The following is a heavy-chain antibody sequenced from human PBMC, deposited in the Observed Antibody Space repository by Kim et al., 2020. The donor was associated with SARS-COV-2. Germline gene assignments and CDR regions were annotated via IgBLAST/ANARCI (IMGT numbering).Heavy chain of an antibody. V-gene: IGHV1-18*01. CDR1: GYTFTSYG. CDR2: ISAYNGNT. CDR3: ARALKPGIAAAGPFDY. Sequence: ASVKVSCKASGYTFTSYGVSWVRQAPGQGLEWMGWISAYNGNTNYAQKLQGRVTMTTDTSTSTAYMELRSLRSDDTAVYYCARALKPGIAAAGPFDYWGQGTLVTVSS. D-gene: IGHD6-13*01. J-gene: IGHJ4*02.